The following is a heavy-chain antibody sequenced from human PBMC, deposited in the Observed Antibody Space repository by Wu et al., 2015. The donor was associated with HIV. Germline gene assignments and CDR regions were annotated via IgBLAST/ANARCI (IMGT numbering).Heavy chain of an antibody. D-gene: IGHD3-9*01. Sequence: QVQLVQSGAEVKKPGSSVKVSCKASGGTFSSYAISWVRQAPGQGLEWMGRIIPIFGTANYAQKFQGRVTLTADTVTSTAFMDLRNLRSDDTAIYFCARGRYSSNTGFFDFWGQGTLVTVSS. V-gene: IGHV1-69*13. CDR1: GGTFSSYA. J-gene: IGHJ4*02. CDR3: ARGRYSSNTGFFDF. CDR2: IIPIFGTA.